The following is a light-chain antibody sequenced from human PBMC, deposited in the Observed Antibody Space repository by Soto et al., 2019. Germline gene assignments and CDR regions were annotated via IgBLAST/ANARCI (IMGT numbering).Light chain of an antibody. J-gene: IGKJ3*01. CDR3: QQRSNWSPLT. Sequence: EIVLTQSPATLSLSPGERATLSCRASQNVGSYLAWYQHKPGQAPRLLIYDASNRATGIPARFSGSGSGTDFTPTTSSRQSLDVSVVYCQQRSNWSPLTFGTGTKVDIK. CDR1: QNVGSY. CDR2: DAS. V-gene: IGKV3-11*01.